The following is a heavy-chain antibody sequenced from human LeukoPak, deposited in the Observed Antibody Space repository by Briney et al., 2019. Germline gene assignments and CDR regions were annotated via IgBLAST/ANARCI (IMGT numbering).Heavy chain of an antibody. D-gene: IGHD2-15*01. V-gene: IGHV3-30-3*01. CDR3: ARDDPYCSGGSCYSGAFDP. CDR2: ISYDGSNK. J-gene: IGHJ5*02. Sequence: GGSLRLSCAASGFTFSSYAMHWVRQAPGKGLEWVAVISYDGSNKYYADFVKGRFTISRDNSKNTLYLQMNSLRAEDTAVYYCARDDPYCSGGSCYSGAFDPWGQGTLVTVSS. CDR1: GFTFSSYA.